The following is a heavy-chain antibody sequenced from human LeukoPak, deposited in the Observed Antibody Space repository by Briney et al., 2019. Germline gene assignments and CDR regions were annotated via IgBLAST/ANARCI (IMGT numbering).Heavy chain of an antibody. D-gene: IGHD4-17*01. Sequence: WETLSLTCTVSGGSISSYYWSWIRQPPGKGLEWIGYIYNSGSTNYNPSLKSRVTISLDTSKNQFSLKLSSVTAADTAVYYCARPRGRYGALYYFDYWGQGTLVTVSS. CDR1: GGSISSYY. CDR3: ARPRGRYGALYYFDY. V-gene: IGHV4-59*12. J-gene: IGHJ4*02. CDR2: IYNSGST.